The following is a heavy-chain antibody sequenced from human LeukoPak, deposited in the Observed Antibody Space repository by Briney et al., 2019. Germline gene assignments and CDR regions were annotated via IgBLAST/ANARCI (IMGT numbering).Heavy chain of an antibody. Sequence: SQTLSLTCAISGDSVSSNSAAWNWIRQSSSRGLEWLGRTYYRSKWYNDYAVSVKSRITINPDTSKNQFSLQLNSVTPEDTAVYYCVREKGDNNGWTMGRRLDYWGQGTLVTVSS. CDR3: VREKGDNNGWTMGRRLDY. J-gene: IGHJ4*02. V-gene: IGHV6-1*01. CDR2: TYYRSKWYN. D-gene: IGHD6-19*01. CDR1: GDSVSSNSAA.